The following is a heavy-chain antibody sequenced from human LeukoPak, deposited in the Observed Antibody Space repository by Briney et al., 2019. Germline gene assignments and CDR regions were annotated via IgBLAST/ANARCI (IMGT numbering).Heavy chain of an antibody. J-gene: IGHJ4*02. CDR1: GFTFSDYA. CDR2: TSSDGRSY. Sequence: GSLRLSCAASGFTFSDYAMQWVRQAPGMGLEWVAVTSSDGRSYHYIDSVKGRFTISRDNSKNTVYLQMNSLRPEDTAVYYCAKDGAAAGTFDYWGQGTLVTVSS. V-gene: IGHV3-30*18. CDR3: AKDGAAAGTFDY. D-gene: IGHD6-13*01.